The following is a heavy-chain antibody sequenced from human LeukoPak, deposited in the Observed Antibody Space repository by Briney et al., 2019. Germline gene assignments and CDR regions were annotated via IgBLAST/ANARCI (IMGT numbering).Heavy chain of an antibody. Sequence: PGGSLRLSCAASGFTFSSYAMSWVRQAPGKGLEWVSAISGSGGSTYYADSVKGRFTISRDNSKNTLYLQMNSLRAEDTAVYYCASVGHCTSSSCPYYFDYWGQGTLVTVSS. J-gene: IGHJ4*02. V-gene: IGHV3-23*01. CDR1: GFTFSSYA. CDR2: ISGSGGST. CDR3: ASVGHCTSSSCPYYFDY. D-gene: IGHD2-2*03.